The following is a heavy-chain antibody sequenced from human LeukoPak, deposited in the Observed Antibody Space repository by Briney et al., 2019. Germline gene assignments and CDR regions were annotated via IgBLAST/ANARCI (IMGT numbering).Heavy chain of an antibody. CDR2: ISAYNGNT. Sequence: GASVKVSCKASGYTFTSYGISWVRQAPGQGLEWMGWISAYNGNTNYAQKLQGRVTMTTDTSTSTAYMELRSLRPDDTAVYYCARSYSSSWYGTYYFDYWGQGTLVTVSS. D-gene: IGHD6-13*01. J-gene: IGHJ4*02. V-gene: IGHV1-18*04. CDR3: ARSYSSSWYGTYYFDY. CDR1: GYTFTSYG.